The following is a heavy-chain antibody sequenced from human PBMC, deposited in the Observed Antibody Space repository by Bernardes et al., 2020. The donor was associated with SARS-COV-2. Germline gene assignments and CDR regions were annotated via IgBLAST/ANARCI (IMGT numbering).Heavy chain of an antibody. V-gene: IGHV3-7*01. CDR1: GFSFSSYW. J-gene: IGHJ6*02. CDR3: ARHRCSSPSCYDFGLDV. Sequence: GGSLRLSCEGSGFSFSSYWMSWVRQAPGKGLEWVANINEDGSEKNYVDSVKGRFTISRDNANSLDLQMNSLRAEDTAVYYCARHRCSSPSCYDFGLDVWGQGTTDTVSS. D-gene: IGHD2-2*01. CDR2: INEDGSEK.